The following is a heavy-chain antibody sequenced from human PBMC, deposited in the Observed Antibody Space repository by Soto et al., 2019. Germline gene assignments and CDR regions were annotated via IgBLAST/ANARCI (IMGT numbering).Heavy chain of an antibody. D-gene: IGHD3-10*01. CDR3: ARDDGSSSPPDY. CDR2: INPNSGDT. V-gene: IGHV1-2*02. J-gene: IGHJ4*02. CDR1: GYTFTGSY. Sequence: QVQLVQSGAEVKEPGASVKVSCKASGYTFTGSYMHWVRQAPGQGLEWMGWINPNSGDTNYAQKFQGTVSMTRDTSINTAYMELSRLRSDDTAVYYCARDDGSSSPPDYWGQGTLVTVSS.